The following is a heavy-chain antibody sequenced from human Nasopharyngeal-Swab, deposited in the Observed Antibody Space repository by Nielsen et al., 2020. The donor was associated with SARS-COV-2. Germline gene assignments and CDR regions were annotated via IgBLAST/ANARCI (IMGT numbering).Heavy chain of an antibody. CDR3: ARAEVPAALDY. D-gene: IGHD2-2*01. Sequence: WIRQPPGKGLEWIGYIYYSGSTYYNPSLKSRVTISVDMSKNQFSLKLSSVTAADTAVYYCARAEVPAALDYWGQGTLVTVSS. V-gene: IGHV4-30-4*01. CDR2: IYYSGST. J-gene: IGHJ4*02.